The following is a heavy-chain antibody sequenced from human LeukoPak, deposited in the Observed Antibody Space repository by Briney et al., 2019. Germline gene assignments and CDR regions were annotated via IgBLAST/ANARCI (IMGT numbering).Heavy chain of an antibody. CDR1: GGSFSGYY. CDR3: ARGRGSSGWYRHLRYFDY. J-gene: IGHJ4*02. Sequence: PSETLSLTCAVYGGSFSGYYWSWIRQPPGKGREWIGEINHSGSTNYNPSLKSRVTISVDTSKNQFSLKLSSVTAADTAVYYCARGRGSSGWYRHLRYFDYWGQGTLVTVSS. CDR2: INHSGST. V-gene: IGHV4-34*01. D-gene: IGHD6-19*01.